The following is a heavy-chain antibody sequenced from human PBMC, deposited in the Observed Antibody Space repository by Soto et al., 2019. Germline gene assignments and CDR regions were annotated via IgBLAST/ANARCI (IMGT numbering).Heavy chain of an antibody. D-gene: IGHD3-16*01. J-gene: IGHJ5*01. CDR3: ARTPAAMITDRYNWFDS. CDR2: ISYSGDRQ. CDR1: GFTFADYA. V-gene: IGHV3-30*01. Sequence: QVQLKKSGGGVVKTGGSLRLSCVASGFTFADYAMHWVRRIPGKGLEWVAVISYSGDRQYYAESVKGRFTISRDNSKKTLYLQMFSLTSEDSAVFYCARTPAAMITDRYNWFDSWGPGTQVTVSS.